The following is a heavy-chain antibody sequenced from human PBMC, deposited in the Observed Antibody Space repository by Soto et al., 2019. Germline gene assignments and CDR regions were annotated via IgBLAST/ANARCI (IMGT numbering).Heavy chain of an antibody. CDR2: IIPIFGTA. D-gene: IGHD2-15*01. V-gene: IGHV1-69*13. J-gene: IGHJ6*02. CDR1: GGTFGSYA. Sequence: ASVKVSCKASGGTFGSYAISWVRQAPGQGLEWMGGIIPIFGTANYAQKFQGRVTITADESTSTAYMELSSLRSEDTAVYYCARTVVVAATPIDYYGMDVWGRGTTVTVSS. CDR3: ARTVVVAATPIDYYGMDV.